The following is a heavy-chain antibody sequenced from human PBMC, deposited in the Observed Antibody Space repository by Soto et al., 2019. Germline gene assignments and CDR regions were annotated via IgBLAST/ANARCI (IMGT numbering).Heavy chain of an antibody. J-gene: IGHJ6*04. CDR3: TRAPPIRFLEWVDV. D-gene: IGHD3-3*01. CDR2: IRSKAYGGTT. V-gene: IGHV3-49*03. CDR1: GFTFGDYA. Sequence: GGSLRLSCTASGFTFGDYAMSWFRQAPGKGLEWVGFIRSKAYGGTTEYAASVKGRFTTSRDDSKSIAYLQMNSLKTEDTAVYYCTRAPPIRFLEWVDVWGKGTTVTVSS.